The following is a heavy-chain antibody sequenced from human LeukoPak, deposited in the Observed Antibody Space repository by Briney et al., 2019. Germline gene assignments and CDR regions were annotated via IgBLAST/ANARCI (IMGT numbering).Heavy chain of an antibody. V-gene: IGHV3-23*01. CDR3: AKVFRVGATLGYFDY. D-gene: IGHD1-26*01. CDR2: ISDRGDTT. CDR1: GFTFSSYA. Sequence: GGSLRLSCAASGFTFSSYAMSWVRQLPGEGLEWVSKISDRGDTTNYADSVKGRFTISRDNSRNTLYLQMNSLRAEDTAIYYCAKVFRVGATLGYFDYWGQGTLVTVSS. J-gene: IGHJ4*03.